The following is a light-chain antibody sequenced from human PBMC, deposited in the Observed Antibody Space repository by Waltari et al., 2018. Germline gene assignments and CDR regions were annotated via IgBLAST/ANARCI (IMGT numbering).Light chain of an antibody. V-gene: IGLV7-43*01. CDR3: ALYYGNARWV. CDR1: TWAVISNYY. J-gene: IGLJ3*02. CDR2: DTN. Sequence: QTVVTQEPSLNVSPGGTSTLTRSTTTWAVISNYYTNWFQQKPGQAPTSLIYDTNKRHFWTPARFSGSLLGGKAALTLSRALPEDEADYYCALYYGNARWVFGGGTKLTVL.